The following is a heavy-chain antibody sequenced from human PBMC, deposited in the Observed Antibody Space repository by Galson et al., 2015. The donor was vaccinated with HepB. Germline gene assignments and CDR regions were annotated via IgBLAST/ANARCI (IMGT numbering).Heavy chain of an antibody. CDR1: GYSFTSYG. CDR3: ARDFGGNPKNWYFDL. Sequence: SVKVSCKASGYSFTSYGISWVRQAPGQGLEWMGWISPYNGDTNYAQKFQGRVTVTTDTSTTTAYMELRSLRSDDTAVYYCARDFGGNPKNWYFDLWGRGTLVAVSS. J-gene: IGHJ2*01. D-gene: IGHD4-23*01. CDR2: ISPYNGDT. V-gene: IGHV1-18*01.